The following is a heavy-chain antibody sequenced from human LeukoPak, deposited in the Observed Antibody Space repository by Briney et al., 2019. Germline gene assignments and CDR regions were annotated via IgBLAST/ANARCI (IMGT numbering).Heavy chain of an antibody. V-gene: IGHV1-2*02. CDR3: ARKGEIYGDYDY. Sequence: ASVKASCKASGYTFTGYYMHWVRQAPGQGLEWMGWINPNSGGTHYAQKFQGRVTVTRDTSISTTYMDLSRLESDDTAIYYCARKGEIYGDYDYWGQGTLVTVSS. D-gene: IGHD4-17*01. J-gene: IGHJ4*02. CDR2: INPNSGGT. CDR1: GYTFTGYY.